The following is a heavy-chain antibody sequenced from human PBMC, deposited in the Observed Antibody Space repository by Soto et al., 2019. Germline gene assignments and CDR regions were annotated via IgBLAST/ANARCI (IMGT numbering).Heavy chain of an antibody. J-gene: IGHJ1*01. CDR1: GGTFSSYA. CDR3: AKGKEIEVPAVRETEYFQH. V-gene: IGHV1-69*01. CDR2: IIPIFGTA. Sequence: QVQLVQSGAEVKKPGSSVKVSCKASGGTFSSYAISWVRQAPGQGLEWMGGIIPIFGTANYAQKFQGRVTITSDEATSTAYMELSSLSAEDTAVYYCAKGKEIEVPAVRETEYFQHWGRGTLVTVSS. D-gene: IGHD2-2*01.